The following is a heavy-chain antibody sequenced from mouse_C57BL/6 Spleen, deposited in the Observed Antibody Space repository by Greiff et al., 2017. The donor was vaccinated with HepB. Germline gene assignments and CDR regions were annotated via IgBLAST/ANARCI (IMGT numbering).Heavy chain of an antibody. D-gene: IGHD1-1*01. CDR1: GYAFSSSW. CDR2: IYPGDGDT. J-gene: IGHJ2*01. V-gene: IGHV1-82*01. Sequence: QVQLQQSGPELVKPGASVKISCKASGYAFSSSWMNWVKQRPGKGLEWIGRIYPGDGDTNYNGKFKGKATLTADKSSSTAYMQLSSLTSDDSAVYFCARWITTDWGQGTTLTVPS. CDR3: ARWITTD.